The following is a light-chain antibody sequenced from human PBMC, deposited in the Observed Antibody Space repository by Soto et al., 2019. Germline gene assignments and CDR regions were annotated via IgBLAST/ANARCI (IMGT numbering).Light chain of an antibody. CDR2: DTS. V-gene: IGKV3-15*01. CDR1: QGIGDT. CDR3: QPYNNWPLT. Sequence: ETVMTQSPATLSVSPGGRATLSCRASQGIGDTLAWYQHKPGQTPRLLIYDTSTRATGVPTRFSGSRSGAEFTLTINSLQSEDFAVYYCQPYNNWPLTFGGGTKVDIK. J-gene: IGKJ4*01.